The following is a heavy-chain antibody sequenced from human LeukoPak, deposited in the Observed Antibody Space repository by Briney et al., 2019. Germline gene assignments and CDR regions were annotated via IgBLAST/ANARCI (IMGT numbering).Heavy chain of an antibody. J-gene: IGHJ4*02. V-gene: IGHV3-23*01. CDR1: GFTFSSYA. CDR2: INGSGYNI. D-gene: IGHD6-19*01. CDR3: AKKAGYCSAPNLDSPYDY. Sequence: GGSLRLSCAGSGFTFSSYALSWLRQAPGKGLEWVASINGSGYNIYYADSVKGRFTISRDDSENTLFLKMNSQRSEDPALESCAKKAGYCSAPNLDSPYDYWGQGTLVTVSS.